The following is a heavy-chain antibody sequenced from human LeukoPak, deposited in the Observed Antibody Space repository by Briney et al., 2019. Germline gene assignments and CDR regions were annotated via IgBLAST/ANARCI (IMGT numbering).Heavy chain of an antibody. J-gene: IGHJ4*02. V-gene: IGHV3-21*01. CDR3: ARVGGDIVVVPAAPDY. Sequence: PGRSLRLSCAASGFTFSSYSMNWVRKAPGKGLEWVSSISSSSSYIYYADSVKGRFTISRDNAKNSLYLQMNSLRAEDTAVYYCARVGGDIVVVPAAPDYWGQGTLVTVSS. CDR2: ISSSSSYI. D-gene: IGHD2-2*01. CDR1: GFTFSSYS.